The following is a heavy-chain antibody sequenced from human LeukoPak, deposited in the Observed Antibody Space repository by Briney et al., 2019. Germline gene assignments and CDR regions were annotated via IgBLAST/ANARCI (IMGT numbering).Heavy chain of an antibody. CDR2: IYIGGST. D-gene: IGHD3-10*01. CDR3: ARGARLTMVRGVIRYYYMDV. Sequence: PGGSLRLSCAASGFTVSSNYMSRVRQAPGKGLEWVSGIYIGGSTYYADSVKGRFTISRDNSKNTVYLQMNILRAEDTAVYYCARGARLTMVRGVIRYYYMDVWGKGTTVTISS. CDR1: GFTVSSNY. V-gene: IGHV3-53*01. J-gene: IGHJ6*03.